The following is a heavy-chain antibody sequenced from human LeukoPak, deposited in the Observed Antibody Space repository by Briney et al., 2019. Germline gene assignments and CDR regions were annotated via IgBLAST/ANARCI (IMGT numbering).Heavy chain of an antibody. CDR2: ISSSSSYT. Sequence: PGGSLRLSCVVSGIPFSDFYMNWIRQAPGKGLEWISYISSSSSYTDYAESVEGRFTISRDNAKSALYLQMNDLRVEDTAVYYCAAGTAADYWGQGTLVIVSS. CDR1: GIPFSDFY. CDR3: AAGTAADY. V-gene: IGHV3-11*03. D-gene: IGHD6-13*01. J-gene: IGHJ4*02.